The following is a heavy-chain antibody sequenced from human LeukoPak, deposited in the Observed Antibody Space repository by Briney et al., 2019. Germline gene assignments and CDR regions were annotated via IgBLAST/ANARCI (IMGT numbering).Heavy chain of an antibody. CDR1: GGSFSGYY. J-gene: IGHJ4*02. V-gene: IGHV4-34*01. CDR2: INHSGST. Sequence: SETLSLTRAVYGGSFSGYYWSWIRQPPGKGLEWIGEINHSGSTNYNPSLKSRVTISVDTSKNQFSLKLSSVTAADTAVYYCARGIGQWLAVFYYFDYWSQGTLVTVSS. CDR3: ARGIGQWLAVFYYFDY. D-gene: IGHD6-19*01.